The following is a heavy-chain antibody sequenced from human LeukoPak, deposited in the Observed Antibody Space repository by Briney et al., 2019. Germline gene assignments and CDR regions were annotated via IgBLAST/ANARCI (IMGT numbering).Heavy chain of an antibody. D-gene: IGHD2-2*01. CDR1: GGSISSGSYY. Sequence: SETLSLTCTVSGGSISSGSYYWSWIRQPAEKGLEWIGHIYISGSTNYNPSLKSRVTISIDTSKKQFSLKLSSVTAADTAVYFCARDGPRSSTPDYWGQGTLVTVSS. CDR2: IYISGST. J-gene: IGHJ4*02. CDR3: ARDGPRSSTPDY. V-gene: IGHV4-61*09.